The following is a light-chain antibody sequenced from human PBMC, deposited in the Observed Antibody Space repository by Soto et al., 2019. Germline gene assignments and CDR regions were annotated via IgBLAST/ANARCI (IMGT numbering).Light chain of an antibody. CDR3: SSYAGSSTLV. Sequence: QSVLTQPASVSESPGQSITISCTGTSSNVGSYDLVSWYQQHPGKPPKLMIYEGSKRPSGVSDRFSGSKSGNSAPLTISGLQAEDEADYFCSSYAGSSTLVFGGGT. CDR2: EGS. J-gene: IGLJ3*02. V-gene: IGLV2-23*01. CDR1: SSNVGSYDL.